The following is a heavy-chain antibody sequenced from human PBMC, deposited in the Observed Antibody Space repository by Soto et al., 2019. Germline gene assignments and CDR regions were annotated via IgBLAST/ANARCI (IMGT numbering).Heavy chain of an antibody. CDR3: TRSISAAQDY. J-gene: IGHJ4*02. V-gene: IGHV3-73*01. CDR1: GFVFKDSS. Sequence: EVLLVESGGGVVQPGGSLKLSCAASGFVFKDSSIHWVRPASGKGLEWVGRIRDRAYNYATAYTASVKGRFTVSRDDSNNTAYLQMDSLKTEDTAIYYCTRSISAAQDYWGQGTLVTVSS. CDR2: IRDRAYNYAT. D-gene: IGHD1-20*01.